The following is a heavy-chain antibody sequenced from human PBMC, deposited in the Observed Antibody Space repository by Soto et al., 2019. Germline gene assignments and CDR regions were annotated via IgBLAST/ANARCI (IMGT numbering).Heavy chain of an antibody. CDR1: GYTFTNYY. CDR2: MNPRSGGS. CDR3: ARSDDSTSYPLDL. V-gene: IGHV1-2*02. Sequence: ASVKVSCKASGYTFTNYYMHWLRQAPGQGLEWMGWMNPRSGGSKYAQAFQDRVTMTRDACISTAYMEMTSLRHGDTAVYFCARSDDSTSYPLDLWGPGTLVTVSS. J-gene: IGHJ5*02. D-gene: IGHD4-4*01.